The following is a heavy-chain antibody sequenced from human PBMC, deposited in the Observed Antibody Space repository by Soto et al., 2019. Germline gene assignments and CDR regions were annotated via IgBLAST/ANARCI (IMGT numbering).Heavy chain of an antibody. Sequence: QITLKESGPTLVKPTQTLTLTCTFSGFSLSTSGVGVGWIRQPPGKALEWLALIYWDDDKRYSPSLKSRLTITNDPSKNQVALTMTTMDPVDTATYYCAHVYGGYDNFDYWAQGTLVTVSS. CDR2: IYWDDDK. CDR1: GFSLSTSGVG. J-gene: IGHJ4*02. V-gene: IGHV2-5*02. CDR3: AHVYGGYDNFDY. D-gene: IGHD5-12*01.